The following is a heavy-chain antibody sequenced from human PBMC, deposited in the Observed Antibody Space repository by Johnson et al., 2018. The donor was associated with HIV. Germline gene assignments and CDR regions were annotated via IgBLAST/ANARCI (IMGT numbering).Heavy chain of an antibody. V-gene: IGHV3-7*01. Sequence: MLLVESGGGLVQPGGSLRLSCAVSGFTVINNYMTWVRQAPGKGLEWVANIKQDGSEKYYVASVKGRFTISRDNAKNSLFLQMKSLRAEDTAMYYSARGLPNYYDSSGVDAFDIWGQGTMVTVSS. CDR3: ARGLPNYYDSSGVDAFDI. CDR1: GFTVINNY. CDR2: IKQDGSEK. J-gene: IGHJ3*02. D-gene: IGHD3-22*01.